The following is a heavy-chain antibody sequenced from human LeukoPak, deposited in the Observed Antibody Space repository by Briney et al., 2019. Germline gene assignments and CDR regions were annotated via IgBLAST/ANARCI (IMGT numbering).Heavy chain of an antibody. D-gene: IGHD3-22*01. CDR3: ARDPPTYYYDSSGYLAVSYFDY. CDR1: GYTFTSYG. J-gene: IGHJ4*02. V-gene: IGHV1-18*01. Sequence: GASVKVSCKASGYTFTSYGISWVRQAPGQGLEWMGWISAYNGNTNYAQKLQGRATMTTDTSTSTAYMELRSLRSDDTAVYYCARDPPTYYYDSSGYLAVSYFDYWGQGTLVTVSS. CDR2: ISAYNGNT.